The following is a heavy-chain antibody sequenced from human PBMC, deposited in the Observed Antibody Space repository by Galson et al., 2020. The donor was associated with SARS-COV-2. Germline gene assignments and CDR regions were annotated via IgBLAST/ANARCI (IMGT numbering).Heavy chain of an antibody. CDR2: ISYDGSNK. D-gene: IGHD1-26*01. Sequence: GGSLRLSCAASGFTFSSYAMHWVRQAPGKGLEWVAVISYDGSNKYYADSVKGRFTISRDNSKNTLYLQMNSLRAEDTAVYYCAREGGGVGADLFDYWGQGTLVTVSS. V-gene: IGHV3-30*04. CDR1: GFTFSSYA. CDR3: AREGGGVGADLFDY. J-gene: IGHJ4*02.